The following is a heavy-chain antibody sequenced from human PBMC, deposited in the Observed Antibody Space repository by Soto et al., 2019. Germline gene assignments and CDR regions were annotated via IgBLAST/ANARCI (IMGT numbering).Heavy chain of an antibody. CDR1: GFTFSSYA. Sequence: EVLLVESGGGLVKPGGSLRLSCAASGFTFSSYAMSWVRQAPGKGLEWVSAISGSGGSTYYADSVKGRFTISRDNSKNTLYLQMNSLRAEDTALYYCAKDASSGITSFDLWGRGTLVTVSS. V-gene: IGHV3-23*04. J-gene: IGHJ2*01. D-gene: IGHD3-3*01. CDR2: ISGSGGST. CDR3: AKDASSGITSFDL.